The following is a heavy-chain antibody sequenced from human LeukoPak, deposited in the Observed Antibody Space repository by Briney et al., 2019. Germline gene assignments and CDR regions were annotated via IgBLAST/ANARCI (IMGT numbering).Heavy chain of an antibody. J-gene: IGHJ4*02. CDR3: ARAVRGRGFDY. V-gene: IGHV1-69*05. Sequence: SVKVSCKASGGTFSSYAISWVRQAPGQGLEWMGGIIPIFGTANYAQKFQGRVTMTTDTSTSTAYMELRSLRSDDTAVYYCARAVRGRGFDYWGQGTLVTVSS. CDR2: IIPIFGTA. CDR1: GGTFSSYA. D-gene: IGHD3-10*01.